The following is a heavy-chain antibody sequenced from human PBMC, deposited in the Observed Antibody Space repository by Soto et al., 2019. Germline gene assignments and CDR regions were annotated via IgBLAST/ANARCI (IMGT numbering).Heavy chain of an antibody. V-gene: IGHV5-51*01. CDR1: GYSFTSYW. D-gene: IGHD2-15*01. CDR2: IYPDDSQT. J-gene: IGHJ4*02. Sequence: GESLKISCQGSGYSFTSYWIGWVRQMPGKGLEWMGIIYPDDSQTRYSPSFQGQVTISADKSSSTAYLQRGSLKASDTAVYYCARGYCSGGDRYPNLDYWGQGTLVTVSS. CDR3: ARGYCSGGDRYPNLDY.